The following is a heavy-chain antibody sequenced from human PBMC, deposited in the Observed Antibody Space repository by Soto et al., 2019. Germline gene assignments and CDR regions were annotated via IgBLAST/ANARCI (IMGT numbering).Heavy chain of an antibody. Sequence: ASVKVSCKASGYTFTSYDINWVRQATGQGLEWMGWMNPNSGNTGYAQKFQGRVTMTRNTSISTAYMELSSLRYEDTAVYYCARVYYYGSGSYFGYYYYGMDVWGQGTTVTVSS. V-gene: IGHV1-8*01. CDR2: MNPNSGNT. J-gene: IGHJ6*02. D-gene: IGHD3-10*01. CDR1: GYTFTSYD. CDR3: ARVYYYGSGSYFGYYYYGMDV.